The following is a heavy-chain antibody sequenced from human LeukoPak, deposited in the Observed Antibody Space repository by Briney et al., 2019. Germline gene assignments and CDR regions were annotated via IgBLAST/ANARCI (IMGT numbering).Heavy chain of an antibody. V-gene: IGHV3-48*01. Sequence: GGSLRLSCAASGVTLYNMNWVRQAPGKGLEWLSYIGSSTTTISYADSVKGRFTISRDNAKNSLYLQMNSLRAEDTAVYYCAKDFRIGYSAHFDYWGQGALVTVSS. J-gene: IGHJ4*02. CDR2: IGSSTTTI. D-gene: IGHD2-21*01. CDR3: AKDFRIGYSAHFDY. CDR1: GVTLYN.